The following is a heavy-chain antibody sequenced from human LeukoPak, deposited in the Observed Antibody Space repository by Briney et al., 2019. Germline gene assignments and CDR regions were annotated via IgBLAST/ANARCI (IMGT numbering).Heavy chain of an antibody. Sequence: ASVKVSCKASGYTFTSYYMHWVRQAPGQGLEWMGTINPSGGSTSYAQKFQGRVTMTRDTSTSTVYMELSSLRSEDTAVYYCARPWYDSSGYYPVEYFQHWGQGTLVTVSS. CDR3: ARPWYDSSGYYPVEYFQH. CDR2: INPSGGST. CDR1: GYTFTSYY. D-gene: IGHD3-22*01. V-gene: IGHV1-46*01. J-gene: IGHJ1*01.